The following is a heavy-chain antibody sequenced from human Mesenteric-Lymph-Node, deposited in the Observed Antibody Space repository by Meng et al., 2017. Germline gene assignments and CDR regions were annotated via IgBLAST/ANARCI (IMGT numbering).Heavy chain of an antibody. J-gene: IGHJ5*02. D-gene: IGHD3-10*01. CDR1: GGSISSGGYY. V-gene: IGHV4-31*03. CDR3: ARASYGSGSPLGESWFDP. CDR2: IHSSGST. Sequence: QVPVQEAGPGLLQPSQTLSLPCTVSGGSISSGGYYWSWIRQHPGKGLEWIGYIHSSGSTYYNPSLRSRLTISVDTSKNQFSLKLSSVTAADTAVYYCARASYGSGSPLGESWFDPWGQGTLVTVSS.